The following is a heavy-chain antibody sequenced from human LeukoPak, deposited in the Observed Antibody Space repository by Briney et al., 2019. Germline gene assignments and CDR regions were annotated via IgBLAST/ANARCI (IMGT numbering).Heavy chain of an antibody. J-gene: IGHJ6*02. CDR1: GYTFTSYD. Sequence: GASVKVSCKASGYTFTSYDINWVRQATGQGLEWMGWMNPNSGNTGCAQKFQGRVTMTRNTSISTAYMELSSLRSEDTAVYYCAREEAVVAATTVGYYYYGMDVWGQGTTVTVSS. V-gene: IGHV1-8*01. CDR2: MNPNSGNT. CDR3: AREEAVVAATTVGYYYYGMDV. D-gene: IGHD2-15*01.